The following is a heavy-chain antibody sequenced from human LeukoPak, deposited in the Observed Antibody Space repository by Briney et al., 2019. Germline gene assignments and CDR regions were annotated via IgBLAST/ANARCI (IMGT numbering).Heavy chain of an antibody. J-gene: IGHJ6*02. D-gene: IGHD2-2*01. CDR1: GYTFTSYG. CDR3: AREEYCSNTSCYYYYGMDV. V-gene: IGHV1-18*01. CDR2: ISAYNGNT. Sequence: ASVKVSCKASGYTFTSYGISWVRQAPGQGLEWMGWISAYNGNTNYAQKLQGRVTMTTDTSTSTAYMELRSLRSDDTAVYYCAREEYCSNTSCYYYYGMDVWGQGTTITVSS.